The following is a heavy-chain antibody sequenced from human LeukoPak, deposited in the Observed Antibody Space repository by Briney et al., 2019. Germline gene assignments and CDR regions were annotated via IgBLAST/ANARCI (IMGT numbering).Heavy chain of an antibody. Sequence: PGGSLRSSCAVSGFTFSSYAMSWGRQAPGKGLEWVSAIISGGTTFYGASVKGRFTISRDNSKNTLYLQMNSLRAEDTAVYYCAKIPRDYDILTGYYTPPLGAFDIWGQGTMVTVSS. V-gene: IGHV3-23*01. CDR1: GFTFSSYA. CDR3: AKIPRDYDILTGYYTPPLGAFDI. CDR2: IISGGTT. J-gene: IGHJ3*02. D-gene: IGHD3-9*01.